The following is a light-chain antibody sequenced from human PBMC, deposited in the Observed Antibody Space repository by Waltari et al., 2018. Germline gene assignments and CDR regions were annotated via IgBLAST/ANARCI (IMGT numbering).Light chain of an antibody. CDR3: SSYTINIVI. J-gene: IGLJ2*01. CDR1: TSDY. CDR2: DVS. Sequence: QSALTQPDSVSGYPGQSITISCTGTTSDYVSWYQQHPGKAPKLIIYDVSNRPSGVSNRFSGSKSGNTASLTISGLQAEDEADYYCSSYTINIVIFGGGTKLTVL. V-gene: IGLV2-14*03.